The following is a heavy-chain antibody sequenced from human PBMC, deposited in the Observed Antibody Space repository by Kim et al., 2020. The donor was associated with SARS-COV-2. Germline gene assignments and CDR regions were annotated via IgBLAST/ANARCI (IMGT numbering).Heavy chain of an antibody. V-gene: IGHV3-30*03. Sequence: GGSLRLSCAASGFTFSSYGMHWVRQAPGKGLEWVAVISYDGSNKYYADSVKGRFTISRDNSKNTLYLQMNSLRAEDTAVYYCATSVSIAAAFDYWGQGTLVTVSS. CDR3: ATSVSIAAAFDY. D-gene: IGHD6-13*01. CDR2: ISYDGSNK. CDR1: GFTFSSYG. J-gene: IGHJ4*02.